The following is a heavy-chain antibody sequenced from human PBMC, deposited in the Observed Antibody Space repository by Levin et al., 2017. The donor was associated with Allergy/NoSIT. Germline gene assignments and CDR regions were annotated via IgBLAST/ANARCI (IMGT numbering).Heavy chain of an antibody. D-gene: IGHD3-3*01. CDR1: GYTFTGYY. CDR3: ARETIFGVVTPYYYYGMDV. V-gene: IGHV1-2*02. J-gene: IGHJ6*02. CDR2: INPNSGGT. Sequence: ASVKVSCKASGYTFTGYYMHWVRQAPGQGLEWMGWINPNSGGTNYAQKFQGRVTMTRDTSISTAYMELSRLRSDDTAVYYCARETIFGVVTPYYYYGMDVWGQGTTVTVSS.